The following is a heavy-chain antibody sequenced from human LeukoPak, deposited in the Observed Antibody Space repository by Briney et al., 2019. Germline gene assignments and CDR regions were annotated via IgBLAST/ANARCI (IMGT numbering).Heavy chain of an antibody. J-gene: IGHJ4*02. CDR1: GFTFSDYY. V-gene: IGHV3-11*01. Sequence: GGSLRLSCAASGFTFSDYYMSWIRQAPGKGLEWVSYISSNGSTIYYADSVKGRFTISRDNAKNSLYLQMNSLRAEDTALYYCAKAHVHRGRKGPFDYWGQGTLVTVSS. CDR2: ISSNGSTI. D-gene: IGHD1-14*01. CDR3: AKAHVHRGRKGPFDY.